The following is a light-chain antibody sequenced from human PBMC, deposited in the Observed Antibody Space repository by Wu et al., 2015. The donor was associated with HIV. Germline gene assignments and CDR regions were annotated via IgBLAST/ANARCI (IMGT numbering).Light chain of an antibody. V-gene: IGKV1-NL1*01. J-gene: IGKJ1*01. CDR2: AAS. Sequence: DIQMTQSPSSLSASVGDRVTITCRASQDISNSLAWYQQKPGKAPKLLLYAASRLEIGVPSRFSGSGSGTDYTLTISSLQPEDFATYYCQKYNTAPWTFGQGTKVEMK. CDR1: QDISNS. CDR3: QKYNTAPWT.